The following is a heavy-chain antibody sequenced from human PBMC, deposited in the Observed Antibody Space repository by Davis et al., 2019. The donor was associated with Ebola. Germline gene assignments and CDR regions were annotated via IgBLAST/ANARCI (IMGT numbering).Heavy chain of an antibody. CDR3: ARSAAAGQLIDFDI. CDR1: GYSFSSYW. J-gene: IGHJ3*02. CDR2: IYPGDSDT. D-gene: IGHD6-13*01. V-gene: IGHV5-51*01. Sequence: VESLKISCQCSGYSFSSYWIRWVRQMPGKGLEWMGMIYPGDSDTRYSPSFQGQVTISADKSISTAYLQWSSLKASDTAMYYCARSAAAGQLIDFDIWGQGTMVTVSS.